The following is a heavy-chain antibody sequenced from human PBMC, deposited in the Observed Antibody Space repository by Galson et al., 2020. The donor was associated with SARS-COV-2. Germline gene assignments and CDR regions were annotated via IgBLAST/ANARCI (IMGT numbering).Heavy chain of an antibody. V-gene: IGHV3-48*04. CDR1: GFTFSSYS. CDR3: ARSLWFGELLVGNWFDP. J-gene: IGHJ5*02. Sequence: GESLKISCAASGFTFSSYSMNWVRQAPGKGLEWVSYISSSSSTIYYADSVKGRFTISRDNAKNSLYLQMNSLRAEDTAVYYCARSLWFGELLVGNWFDPWGQGTLVTVSS. CDR2: ISSSSSTI. D-gene: IGHD3-10*01.